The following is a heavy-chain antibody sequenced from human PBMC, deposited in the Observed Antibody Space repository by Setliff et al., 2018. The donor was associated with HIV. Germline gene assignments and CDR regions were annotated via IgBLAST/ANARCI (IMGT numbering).Heavy chain of an antibody. Sequence: ASVKVSCKASGYTFTSYGISWVRQAPGQGLEWMGWISAYNGNTNYAQRLQGRVTMTTDTSTSTAYMELRSLRSDDTAIYYCARDHFFSNAFDIWGQGTMVTVSS. CDR1: GYTFTSYG. CDR2: ISAYNGNT. J-gene: IGHJ3*02. D-gene: IGHD3-3*01. V-gene: IGHV1-18*01. CDR3: ARDHFFSNAFDI.